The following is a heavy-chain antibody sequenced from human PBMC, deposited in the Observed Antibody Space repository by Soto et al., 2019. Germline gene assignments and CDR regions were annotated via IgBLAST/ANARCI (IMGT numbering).Heavy chain of an antibody. V-gene: IGHV5-51*01. J-gene: IGHJ6*02. CDR3: ARIAFVELLGGMDV. Sequence: GXSLKISCTGSVYRFTSYWIGWVRQMPGKGLEWMGIIYPGDSDTRYSPSFQGQVTISADKSITTAYLQWSSLKASDTAMYYCARIAFVELLGGMDVWGQGPTVTVSS. CDR1: VYRFTSYW. D-gene: IGHD2-21*02. CDR2: IYPGDSDT.